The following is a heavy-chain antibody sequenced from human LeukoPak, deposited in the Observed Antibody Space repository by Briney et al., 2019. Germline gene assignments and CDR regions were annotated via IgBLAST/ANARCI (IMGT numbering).Heavy chain of an antibody. CDR3: ASRRGIAAGMDV. CDR1: GYTFTGYY. J-gene: IGHJ6*02. CDR2: INPNSGGT. D-gene: IGHD6-13*01. V-gene: IGHV1-2*02. Sequence: ASVKVSCKASGYTFTGYYMHWVRQAPGQGLEWMGWINPNSGGTNYAQKFQGRVTMTRDTSISTAYMELSRQRSDDTAVYYCASRRGIAAGMDVWGQGTTVTVSS.